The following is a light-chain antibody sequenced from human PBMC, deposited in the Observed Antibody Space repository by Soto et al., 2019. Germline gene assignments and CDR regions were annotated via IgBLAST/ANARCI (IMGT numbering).Light chain of an antibody. J-gene: IGKJ2*01. CDR2: KAS. V-gene: IGKV1-5*03. Sequence: DIQMTQSPSTQSASVGDRVTITCRASQSVTNWLAWYQQKPGKAPKLLIYKASNLESGVPSRFSGSGSGTEFTLTISSLQPDDFATYYCQQFNTFPPYTFGQGTKLEIK. CDR3: QQFNTFPPYT. CDR1: QSVTNW.